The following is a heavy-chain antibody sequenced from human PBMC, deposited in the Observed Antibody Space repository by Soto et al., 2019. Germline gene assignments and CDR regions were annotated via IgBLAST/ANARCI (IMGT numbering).Heavy chain of an antibody. J-gene: IGHJ5*02. D-gene: IGHD6-13*01. V-gene: IGHV1-2*02. CDR2: INPNSGGT. Sequence: GASVKVSCKDSGYTFTGYYMHWVRQAPGQGLEWMGWINPNSGGTNYAQKFQGRVTMTRDTSISTAYMELSRLRSDDTAVYYCARARIAAAGFRWFDPWGQGTLVTVSS. CDR1: GYTFTGYY. CDR3: ARARIAAAGFRWFDP.